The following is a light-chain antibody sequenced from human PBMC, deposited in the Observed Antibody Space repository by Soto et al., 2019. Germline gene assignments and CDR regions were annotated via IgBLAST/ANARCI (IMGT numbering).Light chain of an antibody. J-gene: IGLJ1*01. CDR2: DVS. CDR3: SSYTSGSTPGG. CDR1: SSDVGGYNY. Sequence: QAVVAQPASVSGSPGQSITISCTGTSSDVGGYNYVSWYQHHPGKAPKLIIYDVSNRPSGVSNRFSGSKSGNTASLTISRLQAEDDADYYCSSYTSGSTPGGFGTGTKVTVL. V-gene: IGLV2-14*03.